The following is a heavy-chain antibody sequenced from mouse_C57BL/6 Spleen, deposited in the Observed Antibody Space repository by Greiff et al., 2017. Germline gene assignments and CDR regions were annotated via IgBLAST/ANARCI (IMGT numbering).Heavy chain of an antibody. J-gene: IGHJ3*01. D-gene: IGHD2-5*01. CDR3: ARGGSNYLAWFAY. CDR1: GYTFTSYW. Sequence: QVQLKQPGAELVRPGTSVKLSCKASGYTFTSYWMHWVKQRPGQGLEWIGVIDPSDSYTNYNQKFKGKATLTVDTSSSTAYMQLSSLTSEDSAVYYCARGGSNYLAWFAYWGQGTLVTVSA. V-gene: IGHV1-59*01. CDR2: IDPSDSYT.